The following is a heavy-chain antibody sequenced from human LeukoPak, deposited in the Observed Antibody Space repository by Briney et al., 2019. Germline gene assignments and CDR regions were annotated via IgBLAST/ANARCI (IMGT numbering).Heavy chain of an antibody. Sequence: GGSLRLSCAASGFTFSSYAMSWVRQAPGKGLVWVSRINSDGSSTSYADSVKGRFTISRDNAKNTLYLQMNSLRAEDAAVYYCARRVFGPDVDAFDIWGQGTMVTASS. V-gene: IGHV3-74*01. CDR2: INSDGSST. CDR3: ARRVFGPDVDAFDI. J-gene: IGHJ3*02. CDR1: GFTFSSYA. D-gene: IGHD3-3*01.